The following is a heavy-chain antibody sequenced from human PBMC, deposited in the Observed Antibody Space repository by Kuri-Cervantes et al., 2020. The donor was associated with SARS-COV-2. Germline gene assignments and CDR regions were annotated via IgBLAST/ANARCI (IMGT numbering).Heavy chain of an antibody. CDR1: GFTFDDYA. CDR2: ISWNSGSI. Sequence: GGSLRLSCAASGFTFDDYAMHWVRQAPGKGLEWVSDISWNSGSIGYADSVKGRFTISRDNAKNSLYLQMNSLRAEDTALYYCAKTYKRYFDWLLLDYWGQGTLVTVSS. CDR3: AKTYKRYFDWLLLDY. J-gene: IGHJ4*02. V-gene: IGHV3-9*01. D-gene: IGHD3-9*01.